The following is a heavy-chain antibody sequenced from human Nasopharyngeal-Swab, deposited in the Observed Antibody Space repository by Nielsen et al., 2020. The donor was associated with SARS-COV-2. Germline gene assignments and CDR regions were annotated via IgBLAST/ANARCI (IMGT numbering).Heavy chain of an antibody. V-gene: IGHV4-39*07. CDR3: ASSIRYSGYDLGFDY. D-gene: IGHD5-12*01. J-gene: IGHJ4*02. Sequence: WIRQPPGKGLEWIGSIYYSGGTYYNPSLKSRVTISVDTSKNQFSLKLSSVTAADTAVYYCASSIRYSGYDLGFDYWGQGTLVTVSS. CDR2: IYYSGGT.